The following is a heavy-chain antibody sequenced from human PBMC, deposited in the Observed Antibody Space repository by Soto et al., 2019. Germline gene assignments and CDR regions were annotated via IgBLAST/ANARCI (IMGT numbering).Heavy chain of an antibody. CDR1: GFTFSSYG. J-gene: IGHJ4*02. V-gene: IGHV3-33*01. D-gene: IGHD1-7*01. CDR2: IWYDGSNK. Sequence: GGSLRLSCAAPGFTFSSYGMHWVRQAPGKGLEWVAVIWYDGSNKYYADSVKGRFTISRDNSKNTLYLQMNSLRAEDTAVYYCARGLELLPLDYWGQGTLVTVSS. CDR3: ARGLELLPLDY.